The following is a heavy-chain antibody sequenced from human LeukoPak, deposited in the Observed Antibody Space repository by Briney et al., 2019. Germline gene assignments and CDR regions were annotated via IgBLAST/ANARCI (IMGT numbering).Heavy chain of an antibody. CDR2: INPNSGGR. CDR1: GYTFTGYY. CDR3: ARASQGQYYHYYMDV. V-gene: IGHV1-2*07. Sequence: GASVKVSCKASGYTFTGYYMHWVRQAPGQGLEWMGWINPNSGGRNYAHKFQGRVTMTRDMSISTAYMELSRLRSDDTAVYYCARASQGQYYHYYMDVWGKGTTVTVSS. J-gene: IGHJ6*03.